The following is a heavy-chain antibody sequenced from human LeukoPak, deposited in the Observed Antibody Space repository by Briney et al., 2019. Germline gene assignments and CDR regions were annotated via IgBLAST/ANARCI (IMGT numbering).Heavy chain of an antibody. Sequence: SETLSLTCTVSGGSISSGGYYWSWIRQHPGKGLEWIGYIYYSGSTYYNPSLKSRVTISVDTSKNQFSLKLSSVTAADTAVYYCAREATPDDYGDYYGVDYFDYWGQGTLVTVSS. CDR2: IYYSGST. J-gene: IGHJ4*02. CDR3: AREATPDDYGDYYGVDYFDY. D-gene: IGHD4-17*01. V-gene: IGHV4-31*03. CDR1: GGSISSGGYY.